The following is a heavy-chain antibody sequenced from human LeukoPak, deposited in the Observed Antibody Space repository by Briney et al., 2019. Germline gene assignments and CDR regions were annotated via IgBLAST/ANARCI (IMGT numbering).Heavy chain of an antibody. CDR2: INYGGDT. CDR1: GGSFSGYD. Sequence: SETLSLTCGVDGGSFSGYDWTGVRQPPGKGLEWIGQINYGGDTNYNPSLKSRVTISVDTSKNQFSLKVTSVTAADTAVYYCARGLGWKVTPMGLFYMDVWGEGATVTVSS. V-gene: IGHV4-34*01. D-gene: IGHD1-1*01. J-gene: IGHJ6*03. CDR3: ARGLGWKVTPMGLFYMDV.